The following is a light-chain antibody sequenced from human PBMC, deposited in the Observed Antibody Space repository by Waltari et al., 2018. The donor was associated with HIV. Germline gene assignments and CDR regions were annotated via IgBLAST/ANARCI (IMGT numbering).Light chain of an antibody. CDR1: RSLLHSDGYNY. J-gene: IGKJ1*01. Sequence: IVMTQSPLSLPVTPGEPASISCKSSRSLLHSDGYNYLDWYLQKPGQSPQLLIYLGSNRASGVPDRFSGSGSGTDFTLTISRLEAEDVGVYYCMQALHTWTFGQGTKVEIK. CDR3: MQALHTWT. CDR2: LGS. V-gene: IGKV2-28*01.